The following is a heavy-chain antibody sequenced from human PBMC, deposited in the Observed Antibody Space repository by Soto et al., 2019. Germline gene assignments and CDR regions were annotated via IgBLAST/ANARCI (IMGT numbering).Heavy chain of an antibody. CDR2: IIPIFGTA. Sequence: ASVKVSCKASGGTFSSYAISWVRQAPGQGLEWMGGIIPIFGTANYAQKFQGRVTITADESTSTAYMELSSLRSEDTAVYYCARGTVTTGTYEKYYYGMDVWGQGTTVTVSS. J-gene: IGHJ6*02. CDR1: GGTFSSYA. D-gene: IGHD4-4*01. V-gene: IGHV1-69*13. CDR3: ARGTVTTGTYEKYYYGMDV.